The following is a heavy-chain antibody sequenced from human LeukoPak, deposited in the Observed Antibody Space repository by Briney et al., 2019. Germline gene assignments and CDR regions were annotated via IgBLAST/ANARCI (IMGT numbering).Heavy chain of an antibody. Sequence: SVKASCKTSEDIFSSSAINWVRQASGHGLEWMGRIIPILDIANYAQKFRGRVTVTADKSTNTAYMELSSLRSDDTAVYYCARDFGSGTRGLDLWGQGTLVSVSS. CDR1: EDIFSSSA. CDR2: IIPILDIA. J-gene: IGHJ4*02. V-gene: IGHV1-69*04. CDR3: ARDFGSGTRGLDL. D-gene: IGHD1-26*01.